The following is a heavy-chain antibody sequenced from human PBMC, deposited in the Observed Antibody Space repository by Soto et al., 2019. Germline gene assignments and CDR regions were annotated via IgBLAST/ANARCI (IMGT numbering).Heavy chain of an antibody. J-gene: IGHJ4*02. D-gene: IGHD3-3*01. CDR3: ARTGSLRGTIFGVQSGPLGY. V-gene: IGHV3-11*01. CDR2: ISGSTSVI. CDR1: GFTFSDYY. Sequence: GGSLRLSCAASGFTFSDYYMSWIRQAPGKGLEWVSYISGSTSVIYYTDSVKGRFTISRDNAKNSLYLQMNSLRAEDTAVYYCARTGSLRGTIFGVQSGPLGYWGQGTLVTVSS.